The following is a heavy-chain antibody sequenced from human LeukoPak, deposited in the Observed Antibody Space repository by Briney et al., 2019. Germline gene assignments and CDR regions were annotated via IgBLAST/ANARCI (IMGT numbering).Heavy chain of an antibody. CDR1: GFTFSSYA. CDR2: ISSSGGST. J-gene: IGHJ4*02. V-gene: IGHV3-64*01. CDR3: ARVRETGTTSAPFDY. Sequence: PGGSLRLSCAASGFTFSSYAMHWVRQAPGKGLVYVSAISSSGGSTYYSNSVKGRFTICRDNSKNTLHTQLGSLRDEDMAVSYCARVRETGTTSAPFDYWGQGTLVTVSS. D-gene: IGHD1-7*01.